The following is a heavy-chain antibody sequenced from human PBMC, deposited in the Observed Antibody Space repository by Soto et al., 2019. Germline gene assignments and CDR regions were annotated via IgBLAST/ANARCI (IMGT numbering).Heavy chain of an antibody. CDR3: TRQGRYCSSSSCSDYHRYGLDL. Sequence: PGGSLRLSCAASGFTFSNAWMSWVRQAPGKGLEWVGRIKSKTDGGTTDYTAPVKGRFTISRDDSKNTLYLQMNSLKTEDAAVYFCTRQGRYCSSSSCSDYHRYGLDLWGQGTTDTVSS. CDR1: GFTFSNAW. CDR2: IKSKTDGGTT. J-gene: IGHJ6*02. D-gene: IGHD2-15*01. V-gene: IGHV3-15*01.